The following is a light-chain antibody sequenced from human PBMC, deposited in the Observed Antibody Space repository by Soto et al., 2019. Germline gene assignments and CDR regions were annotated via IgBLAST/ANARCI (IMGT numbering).Light chain of an antibody. CDR3: QQYGSSPPGT. J-gene: IGKJ1*01. V-gene: IGKV3D-20*01. Sequence: EVVLTQSPATLSLSPGERATLSCTASHSVSSYLAWYQHKPGLAPRLLIYDASIRATGIPDRFTGSGSGTDFTLTISRLEPEDFAVYYCQQYGSSPPGTFGQGTKVDI. CDR2: DAS. CDR1: HSVSSY.